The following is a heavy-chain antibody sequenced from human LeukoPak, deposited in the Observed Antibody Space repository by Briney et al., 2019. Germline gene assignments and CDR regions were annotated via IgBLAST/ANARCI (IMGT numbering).Heavy chain of an antibody. CDR2: INPNSGGT. CDR1: GYTFTGYY. D-gene: IGHD1-26*01. V-gene: IGHV1-2*02. J-gene: IGHJ6*03. Sequence: ASVKVSCKASGYTFTGYYMHWVRQAPGQGLEWMGWINPNSGGTNYAQKFQGRVTMTRDTSISTAYMELSRLRSDDTAVYYCARDVGGSHATWYYMDVWGKGTTVTVSS. CDR3: ARDVGGSHATWYYMDV.